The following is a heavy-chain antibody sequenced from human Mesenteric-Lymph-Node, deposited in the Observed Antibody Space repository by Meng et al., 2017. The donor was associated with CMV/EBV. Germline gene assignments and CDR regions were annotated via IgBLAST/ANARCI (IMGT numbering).Heavy chain of an antibody. CDR3: ARVDCGGIQY. CDR1: GINVSDNY. CDR2: HYTGDTT. Sequence: GESLKISCAVSGINVSDNYMSLVREAPGKGLEWVSVHYTGDTTQYADSVKGRFTISRDNSKNTVHLQMNSLRAEDTAIYYCARVDCGGIQYWGQGTLVTVSS. V-gene: IGHV3-66*02. D-gene: IGHD2-21*01. J-gene: IGHJ4*02.